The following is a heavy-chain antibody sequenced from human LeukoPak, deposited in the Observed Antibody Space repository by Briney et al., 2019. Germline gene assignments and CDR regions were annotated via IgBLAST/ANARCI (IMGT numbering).Heavy chain of an antibody. D-gene: IGHD3-22*01. CDR3: ARGRYYDSSGYYSDAFDI. J-gene: IGHJ3*02. CDR1: GGSISSGDYY. V-gene: IGHV4-30-4*08. CDR2: IYYSGST. Sequence: SETLSLTCTVSGGSISSGDYYWSWIRQPPGKGLEWIGYIYYSGSTYYNPSLKSRVTISVDTSKNQFSLKLSSVTAADTAVYYCARGRYYDSSGYYSDAFDIWGQGTMVTVSS.